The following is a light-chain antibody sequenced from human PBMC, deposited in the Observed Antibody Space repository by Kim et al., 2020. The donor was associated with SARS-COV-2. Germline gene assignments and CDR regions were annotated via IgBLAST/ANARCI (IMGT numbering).Light chain of an antibody. J-gene: IGKJ1*01. Sequence: SASVGDRVTITCRASQSISDFLAWYQQKPGKAPKLLIYRASNLKSGVPSRFSGSGSGTEFTLTTSSLQPDDFATYYCQQYRSYPWTFGQGTKLEI. CDR2: RAS. CDR3: QQYRSYPWT. V-gene: IGKV1-5*03. CDR1: QSISDF.